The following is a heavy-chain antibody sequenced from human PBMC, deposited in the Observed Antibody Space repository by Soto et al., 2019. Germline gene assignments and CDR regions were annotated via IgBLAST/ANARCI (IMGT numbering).Heavy chain of an antibody. CDR2: IYYSGST. J-gene: IGHJ4*02. V-gene: IGHV4-39*01. CDR1: GGSISSGSYY. CDR3: ASLRIVAHPIDY. D-gene: IGHD6-6*01. Sequence: PSETLSLTCTVSGGSISSGSYYWGWIRQPPGKGLEWIGSIYYSGSTYYNPSLKSRVTISVDTSKNQFSLKLSSVTAADTAVYYCASLRIVAHPIDYWGQGTLVTVSS.